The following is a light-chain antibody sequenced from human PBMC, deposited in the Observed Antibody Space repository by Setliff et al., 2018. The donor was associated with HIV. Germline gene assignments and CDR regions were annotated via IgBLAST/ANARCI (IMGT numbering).Light chain of an antibody. J-gene: IGLJ1*01. CDR2: DVS. CDR1: SSDIGAYNY. V-gene: IGLV2-11*01. Sequence: QSVLTQPRSVSGSPGQSVTISCTGTSSDIGAYNYVSWHQQHPGKAPKLMIYDVSKRPSGVPDRFSASKSGNTASLTISGLQAEDESDYYCCSYARGSTYVFGSGTKVTVL. CDR3: CSYARGSTYV.